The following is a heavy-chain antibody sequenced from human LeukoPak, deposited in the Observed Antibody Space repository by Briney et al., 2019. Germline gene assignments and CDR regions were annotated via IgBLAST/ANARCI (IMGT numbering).Heavy chain of an antibody. CDR2: IYYSGST. Sequence: SETLSLTCTVSGGSISSYYWSWIRQPPGKGLEWIGYIYYSGSTNYNPSLKSRVTISVDTSKNQFSLKLSSVTAADTAVYYCARSGQWLVLGSFDYWGQGTLVTVSS. V-gene: IGHV4-59*01. CDR1: GGSISSYY. J-gene: IGHJ4*02. D-gene: IGHD6-19*01. CDR3: ARSGQWLVLGSFDY.